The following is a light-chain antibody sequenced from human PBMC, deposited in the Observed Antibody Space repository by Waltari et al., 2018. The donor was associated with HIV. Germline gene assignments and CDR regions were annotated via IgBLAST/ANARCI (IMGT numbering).Light chain of an antibody. V-gene: IGLV2-14*03. CDR2: DVD. J-gene: IGLJ2*01. CDR1: SSAISTSNF. Sequence: QSALTQPASVSGSPGQSITISCSGTSSAISTSNFLSWYQKHPDKAPKLLIYDVDTRPSGVPRRFSGSKSGDTASLTISAIQADDEADYFCSSYTTTNTVVFGGGTKVSVL. CDR3: SSYTTTNTVV.